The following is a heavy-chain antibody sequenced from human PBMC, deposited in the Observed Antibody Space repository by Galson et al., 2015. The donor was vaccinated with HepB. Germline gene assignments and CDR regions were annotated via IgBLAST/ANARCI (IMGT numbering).Heavy chain of an antibody. J-gene: IGHJ1*01. CDR3: ASDISSSWYPISGFQH. Sequence: SVKVSCKASGYTFTSYATHWVRQAPGQRLEWMGWINAGNGNTKYSQKFQGRVTITRDTSASTAYMELSSLRSEDTAVYYCASDISSSWYPISGFQHWGQGTLVTVSS. V-gene: IGHV1-3*01. CDR2: INAGNGNT. CDR1: GYTFTSYA. D-gene: IGHD6-13*01.